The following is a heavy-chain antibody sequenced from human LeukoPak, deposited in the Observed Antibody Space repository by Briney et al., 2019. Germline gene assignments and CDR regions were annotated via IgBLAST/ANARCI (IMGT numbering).Heavy chain of an antibody. CDR3: ARDSSWFYFDY. CDR2: IYYIGST. V-gene: IGHV4-30-4*08. D-gene: IGHD3-10*01. CDR1: GGSISSGDYC. Sequence: PSQTLSLTCTVSGGSISSGDYCWSWIRQPRGKGLEWIGYIYYIGSTYYNPSLKSRVTISVDTSKKQFSLKLSSVTAADTAVYYCARDSSWFYFDYWGQGTLVTVSS. J-gene: IGHJ4*02.